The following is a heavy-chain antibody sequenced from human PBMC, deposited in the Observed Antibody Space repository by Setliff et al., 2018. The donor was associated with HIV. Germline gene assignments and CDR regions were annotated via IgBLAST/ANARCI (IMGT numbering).Heavy chain of an antibody. J-gene: IGHJ4*02. Sequence: PSETLSLTCTVSGGSISSYYWSWIRQPAGKGLEWSGRIYTSGSTNYNPSLKSRVTMSVDTSKNQFSLKLSSVTAADTAVYYCARTGYSSSWYLFDYWGQGTLVTVSS. CDR3: ARTGYSSSWYLFDY. CDR1: GGSISSYY. CDR2: IYTSGST. D-gene: IGHD6-13*01. V-gene: IGHV4-4*07.